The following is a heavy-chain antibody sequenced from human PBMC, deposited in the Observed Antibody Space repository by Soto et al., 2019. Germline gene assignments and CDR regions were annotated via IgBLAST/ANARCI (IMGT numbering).Heavy chain of an antibody. D-gene: IGHD2-2*01. J-gene: IGHJ6*02. CDR3: ARDPGDLYCSSTSCYVGRDYYYYGMDV. CDR2: IIPIFGTA. V-gene: IGHV1-69*06. Sequence: VASVKVSCKASGGTFSSYAISWVRQAPGQGLEWMGGIIPIFGTANYAQKFQGRVTITADKSTSTAYMELSSLRSEDTAVYYCARDPGDLYCSSTSCYVGRDYYYYGMDVWGQGTTVTAP. CDR1: GGTFSSYA.